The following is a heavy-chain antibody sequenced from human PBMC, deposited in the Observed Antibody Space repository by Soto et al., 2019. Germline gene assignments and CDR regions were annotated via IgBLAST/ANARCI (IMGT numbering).Heavy chain of an antibody. CDR2: ISGSGGST. J-gene: IGHJ4*02. CDR3: AKVVDGDYPRDLGFDY. Sequence: QLGGPLRLSCAASGFTFSSYAMSWVRQAPGKGLEWVSAISGSGGSTYYADSVKGRFTISRDNSKNTLYLQMNSLRAEDTAVYYCAKVVDGDYPRDLGFDYWGQGTLVTVSS. CDR1: GFTFSSYA. V-gene: IGHV3-23*01. D-gene: IGHD4-17*01.